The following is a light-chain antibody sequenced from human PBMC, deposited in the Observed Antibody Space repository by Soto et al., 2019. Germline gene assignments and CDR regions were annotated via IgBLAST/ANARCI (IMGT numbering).Light chain of an antibody. V-gene: IGKV3-20*01. J-gene: IGKJ4*01. CDR2: GAS. CDR1: QSVSDSY. Sequence: FLLTDPRGILFLSTGERXXLACXASQSVSDSYLAWYQQKPGHAPRLLIYGASTRATGIPDRFSGRGSGTDFTLTISRLEPEDFAVYYCQQYVSWPLTFGGGTTLDIK. CDR3: QQYVSWPLT.